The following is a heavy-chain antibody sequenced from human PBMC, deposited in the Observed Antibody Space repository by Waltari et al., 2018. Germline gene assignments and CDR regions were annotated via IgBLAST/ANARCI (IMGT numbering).Heavy chain of an antibody. CDR2: INPNSGGT. D-gene: IGHD6-13*01. J-gene: IGHJ6*02. Sequence: QVQLVQSGAEVKKPGASVKVSCKASGYTFTGYYMHWVRQAPGQGLEWMGRINPNSGGTNYAQKFQGRVTMTRDTSSSTAYMELSRLRSDDTAVHYCARGQLALNYYGMDVWGQGTTVTVSS. CDR1: GYTFTGYY. V-gene: IGHV1-2*06. CDR3: ARGQLALNYYGMDV.